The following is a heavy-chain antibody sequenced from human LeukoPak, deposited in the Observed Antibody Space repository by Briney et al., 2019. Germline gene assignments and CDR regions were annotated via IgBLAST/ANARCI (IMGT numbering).Heavy chain of an antibody. CDR1: GGSISSYY. Sequence: SETLSLTCTVSGGSISSYYWNWIRQPPGKGLEWIGYIYYSGSTNYNPPLKSRVTISVDTSKNQFSLKLSSVTAADTAVYFCARQLRGEAVAGHLQPFDYWGQGTLVTVSS. CDR3: ARQLRGEAVAGHLQPFDY. V-gene: IGHV4-59*08. CDR2: IYYSGST. J-gene: IGHJ4*02. D-gene: IGHD6-19*01.